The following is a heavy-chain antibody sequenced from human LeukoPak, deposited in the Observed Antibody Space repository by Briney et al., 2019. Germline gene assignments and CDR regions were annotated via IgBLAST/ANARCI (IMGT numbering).Heavy chain of an antibody. J-gene: IGHJ6*02. D-gene: IGHD1-26*01. Sequence: GGSLRLSCAASGFTFSSYAVHWVRQAPGKGLEWVAVISYDGSNKYYADSVKGRFTISRDNSKNTLYLQMNSLRAEDTAVYYCARDRGFYYYYGMDVWGQGTTVTVSS. CDR2: ISYDGSNK. CDR3: ARDRGFYYYYGMDV. V-gene: IGHV3-30-3*01. CDR1: GFTFSSYA.